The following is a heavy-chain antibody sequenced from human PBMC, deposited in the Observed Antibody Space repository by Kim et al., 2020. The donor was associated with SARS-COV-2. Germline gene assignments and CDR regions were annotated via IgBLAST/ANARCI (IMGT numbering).Heavy chain of an antibody. Sequence: SETLSLTCTVSGGSISSYYWSWIRQPPGKGLEWIGYIYYSGSTNYNPSLKSRVTISVDTSKNQFSLKLSSVTAADTAVYYCARTVPVAGYFFYYWGQGTLVTVSS. V-gene: IGHV4-59*01. CDR2: IYYSGST. D-gene: IGHD6-19*01. CDR1: GGSISSYY. CDR3: ARTVPVAGYFFYY. J-gene: IGHJ4*02.